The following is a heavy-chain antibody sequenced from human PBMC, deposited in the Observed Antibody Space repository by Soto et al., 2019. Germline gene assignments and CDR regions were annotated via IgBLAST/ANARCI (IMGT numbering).Heavy chain of an antibody. V-gene: IGHV4-34*01. CDR1: GGSFSGYY. J-gene: IGHJ4*02. D-gene: IGHD3-22*01. CDR2: INHSVST. Sequence: SDALSLTCAVYGGSFSGYYWSWIRQPPGKGLEWIGEINHSVSTNYNPSLKSRVTISVDTSKNQFSLKLSSVTAADTAVYYCARGPAYYNSSGYAHWGQGTLVTVSS. CDR3: ARGPAYYNSSGYAH.